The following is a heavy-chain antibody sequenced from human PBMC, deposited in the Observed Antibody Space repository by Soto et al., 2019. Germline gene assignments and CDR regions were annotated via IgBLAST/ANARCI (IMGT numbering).Heavy chain of an antibody. CDR3: ARGRAGDFDY. V-gene: IGHV1-8*02. D-gene: IGHD6-13*01. CDR1: GYTFTSYD. CDR2: MNPNSGNT. J-gene: IGHJ4*02. Sequence: ASVKVSCKASGYTFTSYDINWVRQATGQGLEWMGWMNPNSGNTGYAQKFQGRVTMTRNTSISTAYKELSSLRSEDAVVYYGARGRAGDFDYWGQGTLVTVSS.